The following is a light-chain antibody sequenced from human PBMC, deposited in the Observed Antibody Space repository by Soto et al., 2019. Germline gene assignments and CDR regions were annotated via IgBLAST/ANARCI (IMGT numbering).Light chain of an antibody. Sequence: EIVLTQSPATLSLSPGERVTLSCRASQSVSSYLAWYQQKPGQAPRLLIYDASKRATGIPARFSGSGSGTDFTLTISSLEPEDFGVYYCQQRSNWPPTWTFGQGTKVEIK. V-gene: IGKV3-11*01. CDR1: QSVSSY. CDR2: DAS. J-gene: IGKJ1*01. CDR3: QQRSNWPPTWT.